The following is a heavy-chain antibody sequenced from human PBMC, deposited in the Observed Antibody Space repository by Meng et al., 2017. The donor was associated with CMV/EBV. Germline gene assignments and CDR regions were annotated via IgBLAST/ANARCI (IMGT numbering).Heavy chain of an antibody. CDR3: AGLESPYYYYGMDV. Sequence: GESLKISCAASGFTFSDYYMSWIRQAPGKGLEWVSYISSSGSTIYYADSVKGRFTISRDNAKNSLYLQMNSLRAEDTAVYYCAGLESPYYYYGMDVWGQGTTVTVSS. CDR2: ISSSGSTI. V-gene: IGHV3-11*01. J-gene: IGHJ6*02. CDR1: GFTFSDYY. D-gene: IGHD1-1*01.